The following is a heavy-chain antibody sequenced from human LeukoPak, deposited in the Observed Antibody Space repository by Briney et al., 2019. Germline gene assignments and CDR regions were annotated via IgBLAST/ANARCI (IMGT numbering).Heavy chain of an antibody. D-gene: IGHD3-10*01. CDR1: GGTFSSYA. CDR3: ARLLSGYYYGSGSWYNWFDP. J-gene: IGHJ5*02. V-gene: IGHV1-69*13. Sequence: ASVKVSCKASGGTFSSYAISSVRQAPGQGLEWMGGIIPIFGTANYAQKFQGRVTITADESTSTAYMELSSRRSEDTAVYYCARLLSGYYYGSGSWYNWFDPWGQGTLVTVSS. CDR2: IIPIFGTA.